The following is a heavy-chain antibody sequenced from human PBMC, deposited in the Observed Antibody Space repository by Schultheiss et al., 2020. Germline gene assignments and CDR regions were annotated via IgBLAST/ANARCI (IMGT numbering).Heavy chain of an antibody. CDR1: GGSISSYY. Sequence: SETLSLTCTVSGGSISSYYWSWIRQPPGKGLEWIGYIYYSGSTNYNPSLKSRVTISVDTSKNQFSLKLSSVTAADTAVYYCAGQGGSWREAFDIWGQGTMVTV. CDR2: IYYSGST. V-gene: IGHV4-59*01. D-gene: IGHD1-26*01. J-gene: IGHJ3*02. CDR3: AGQGGSWREAFDI.